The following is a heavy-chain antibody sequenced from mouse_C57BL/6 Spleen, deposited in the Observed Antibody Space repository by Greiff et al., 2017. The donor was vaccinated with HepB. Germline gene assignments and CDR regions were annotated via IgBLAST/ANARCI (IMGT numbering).Heavy chain of an antibody. CDR2: IDPSDSYT. J-gene: IGHJ2*01. CDR3: AHSSYVRVFDY. CDR1: GYTFTSYW. V-gene: IGHV1-50*01. Sequence: QVQLKQPGAELVKPGASVKLSCKASGYTFTSYWMQWVKQRPGQGLEWIGEIDPSDSYTNYNQKFKGKATLTVDTSSSTAYMQLSSLTSEDSAVYYCAHSSYVRVFDYWGQGTTLTVSS. D-gene: IGHD1-1*01.